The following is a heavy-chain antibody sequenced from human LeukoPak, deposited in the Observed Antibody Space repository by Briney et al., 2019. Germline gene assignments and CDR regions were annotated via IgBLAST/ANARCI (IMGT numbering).Heavy chain of an antibody. CDR3: ARGGSWFDP. V-gene: IGHV4-59*08. CDR2: IYSSGTT. J-gene: IGHJ5*02. D-gene: IGHD1-26*01. Sequence: SQTLSLTCTVSGGSISSYYWSWIRQPPGKGLEWIGYIYSSGTTNYNPSLKSRVTISVDTSKNQFFLKLNSVTAADTAIYYCARGGSWFDPWGQGIRVTVSS. CDR1: GGSISSYY.